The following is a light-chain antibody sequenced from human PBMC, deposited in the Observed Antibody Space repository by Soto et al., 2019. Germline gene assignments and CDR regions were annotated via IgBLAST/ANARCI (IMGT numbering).Light chain of an antibody. Sequence: QSVLTQPPSVSAAPGQKVTISCSGSSSNIGGNSVHWYQQLPGTAPKLLIYGNSNRPSGVPDRFSGSKSGTSASLTITGLQAEDEADYYCQSYDNSLSVYVFGTGTKVTV. CDR3: QSYDNSLSVYV. J-gene: IGLJ1*01. CDR2: GNS. CDR1: SSNIGGNS. V-gene: IGLV1-40*01.